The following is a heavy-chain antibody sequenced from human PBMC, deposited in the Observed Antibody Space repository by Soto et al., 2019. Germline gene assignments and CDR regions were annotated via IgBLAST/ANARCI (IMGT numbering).Heavy chain of an antibody. D-gene: IGHD3-9*01. J-gene: IGHJ6*02. Sequence: GGSLRLSCTASGFTFGDYAMSWFRQAPGKGLEWVGFIRSKAYGGTTEYAASVKGRFTISRDDSKSIAYLQMNSLKTEDTAVYYCTSHESRYLTHYYGMDVWGQGTTVTVSS. V-gene: IGHV3-49*03. CDR3: TSHESRYLTHYYGMDV. CDR1: GFTFGDYA. CDR2: IRSKAYGGTT.